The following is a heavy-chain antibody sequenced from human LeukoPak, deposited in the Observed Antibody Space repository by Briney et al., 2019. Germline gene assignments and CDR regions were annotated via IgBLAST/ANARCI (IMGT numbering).Heavy chain of an antibody. CDR3: AREGHYDILTGYYREYYFDY. Sequence: GGSLRLSCAASGFTFSSYSMNWVRQAPGKGLEGVSSISSSSYIYYADSVKGRFTISRDNAKNSLYLQMNSLRAEDTAVYYCAREGHYDILTGYYREYYFDYWGQGTLVTVSS. CDR2: ISSSSYI. D-gene: IGHD3-9*01. CDR1: GFTFSSYS. V-gene: IGHV3-21*01. J-gene: IGHJ4*02.